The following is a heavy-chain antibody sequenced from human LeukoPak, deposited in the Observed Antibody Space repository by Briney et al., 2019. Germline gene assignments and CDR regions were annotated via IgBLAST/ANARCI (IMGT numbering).Heavy chain of an antibody. CDR3: ARDQRGSYYGFFDY. CDR1: DDSITMYY. J-gene: IGHJ4*02. D-gene: IGHD1-26*01. Sequence: LSLTCSVSDDSITMYYWTWVRQAPGKGLEWVSYISSSGSTTHYADSVKGRFTFSRDNAKNSLYLQMNSLRAEDTAVYYCARDQRGSYYGFFDYWGQGTLVTVSS. CDR2: ISSSGSTT. V-gene: IGHV3-48*03.